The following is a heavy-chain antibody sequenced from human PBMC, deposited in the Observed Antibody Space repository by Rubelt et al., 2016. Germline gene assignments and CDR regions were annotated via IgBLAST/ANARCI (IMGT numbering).Heavy chain of an antibody. CDR3: ARSRGSYGGDFDY. J-gene: IGHJ4*02. V-gene: IGHV3-23*01. CDR2: ISGSGGST. Sequence: EVQLLESGGGLVQPGGSLSPSCAASGFTFSSYAMSWVRQAPGKGLEWVSAISGSGGSTYYADSVKGRFTISRDNARNSLYLQMDSLRAEATAVYYCARSRGSYGGDFDYWGQGTLVAVCS. CDR1: GFTFSSYA. D-gene: IGHD3-10*01.